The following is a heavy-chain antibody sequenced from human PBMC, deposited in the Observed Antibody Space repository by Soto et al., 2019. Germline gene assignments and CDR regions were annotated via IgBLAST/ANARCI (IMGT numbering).Heavy chain of an antibody. V-gene: IGHV3-23*01. CDR1: GFTFSSYA. CDR2: ISASGGGT. Sequence: GGSLRLFCTASGFTFSSYAMSWVRQAPGKGLEWVSLISASGGGTYYADSVKGRFTISRDNSKNTLYLQMNSLRAEDTAVYYCAKHAAAAAPDYWGQGTQVTVSS. CDR3: AKHAAAAAPDY. D-gene: IGHD6-13*01. J-gene: IGHJ4*02.